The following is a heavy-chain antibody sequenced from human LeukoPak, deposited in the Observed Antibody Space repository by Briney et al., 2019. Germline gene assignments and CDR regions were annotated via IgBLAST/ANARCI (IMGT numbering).Heavy chain of an antibody. CDR3: ARHFSVAESIDY. CDR2: ISSSSSYI. V-gene: IGHV3-21*01. Sequence: KTGGSLRLSCAASGFSFNIYAMGWVRQAPGKGLEWVSSISSSSSYIYYADSVKGRFTISRDNAKNSLYLQMNSLRAEDTAVYYCARHFSVAESIDYWGQGTLVTVSS. D-gene: IGHD6-19*01. CDR1: GFSFNIYA. J-gene: IGHJ4*02.